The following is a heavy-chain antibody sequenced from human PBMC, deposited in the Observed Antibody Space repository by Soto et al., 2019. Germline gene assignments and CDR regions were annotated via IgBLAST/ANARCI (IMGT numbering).Heavy chain of an antibody. CDR1: GYTFTSYG. CDR3: ARTFVVGYRYDILTGYFGWWFDP. CDR2: ISAYNGNT. D-gene: IGHD3-9*01. J-gene: IGHJ5*02. V-gene: IGHV1-18*04. Sequence: ASVKVSCKDSGYTFTSYGISWVRQAPGQGLEWMGWISAYNGNTNYAQKLQGRVTMTTDTSTSTAYMELRSLRSDDTAVYYCARTFVVGYRYDILTGYFGWWFDPWGQGTLVTVSS.